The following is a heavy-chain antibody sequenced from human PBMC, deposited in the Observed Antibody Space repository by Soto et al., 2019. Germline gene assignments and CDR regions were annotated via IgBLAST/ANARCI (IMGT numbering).Heavy chain of an antibody. CDR1: GYTFTSYA. CDR2: INAGNGNT. CDR3: AREGSGWYSDY. D-gene: IGHD6-19*01. V-gene: IGHV1-3*01. Sequence: QVQLVQSGAEVKKPGASVKVSCKASGYTFTSYAMHWVRQAPGQRLEWMGWINAGNGNTKYSQKFQGRVTITRDTSASTAYTELSSLRSEDTAVYYCAREGSGWYSDYWGQGTLVTVSS. J-gene: IGHJ4*02.